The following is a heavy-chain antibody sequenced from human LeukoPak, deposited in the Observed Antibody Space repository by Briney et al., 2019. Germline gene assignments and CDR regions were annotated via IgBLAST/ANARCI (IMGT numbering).Heavy chain of an antibody. Sequence: GSSVKVSCKASGGTFSSYAISWVRQAPGQGLEWMGGIIPIFGTANYAQKFQGRVTITADKSTSTAYMELSSLRSEDTAVYYCANSSSIFGVVIIRKLAFDIWGQGTMVTVSS. CDR3: ANSSSIFGVVIIRKLAFDI. V-gene: IGHV1-69*06. CDR1: GGTFSSYA. J-gene: IGHJ3*02. CDR2: IIPIFGTA. D-gene: IGHD3-3*01.